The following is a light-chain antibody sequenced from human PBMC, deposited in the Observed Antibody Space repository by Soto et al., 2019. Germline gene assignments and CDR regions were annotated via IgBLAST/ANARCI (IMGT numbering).Light chain of an antibody. Sequence: DIQMTQSPSXLSASVGDRVTITCRASXSIXXYLNWYQQKPGKAPKLLIYAASSLQSGVPSRFSGSGSGTDFTLTISSLQPEDFATYYCQQSYSTPQTFGQGTKVEIK. J-gene: IGKJ1*01. CDR2: AAS. CDR1: XSIXXY. V-gene: IGKV1-39*01. CDR3: QQSYSTPQT.